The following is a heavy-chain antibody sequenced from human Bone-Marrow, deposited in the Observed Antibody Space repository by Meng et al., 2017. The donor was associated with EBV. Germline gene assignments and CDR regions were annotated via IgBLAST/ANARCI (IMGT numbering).Heavy chain of an antibody. CDR2: IYHSGTT. D-gene: IGHD5-18*01. V-gene: IGHV4-39*01. CDR3: ARRAASWFDP. CDR1: GESITTYTSY. Sequence: QLQLQESDPGLVTPSETLSLTCTVSGESITTYTSYWGWIRQPPGKGLEWIGTIYHSGTTYYNPPLQSRVTISVDTSKNQFSLKMNSVTAADTAVYYCARRAASWFDPWGQGALVTVSS. J-gene: IGHJ5*02.